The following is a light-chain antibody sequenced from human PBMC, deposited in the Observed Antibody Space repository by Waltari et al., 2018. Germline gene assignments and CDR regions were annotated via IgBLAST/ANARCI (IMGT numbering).Light chain of an antibody. Sequence: QSVVTQPPSVSGTPGQRVTISCSGSSSNIGSKPVNWYQQFPETAPKLLIHNDNQRPSGVPDRFSGSKSGTSASRAISGLQSEDEADYYCVAWDVSLSGYVFGTGTKVTVL. CDR2: NDN. V-gene: IGLV1-44*01. CDR1: SSNIGSKP. J-gene: IGLJ1*01. CDR3: VAWDVSLSGYV.